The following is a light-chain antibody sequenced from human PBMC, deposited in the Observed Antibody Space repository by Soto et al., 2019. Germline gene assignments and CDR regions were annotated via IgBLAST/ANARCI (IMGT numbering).Light chain of an antibody. CDR2: GAS. Sequence: KLSVAAVSVSKGERATLSCRASQTFSGNLAWYQQKPGQAPRLLIYGASSRATGIPDRFSGSGSGTDFTLTISRLEPEDFAVYYCQQRSNWLITFGQ. J-gene: IGKJ5*01. CDR1: QTFSGN. CDR3: QQRSNWLIT. V-gene: IGKV3D-20*02.